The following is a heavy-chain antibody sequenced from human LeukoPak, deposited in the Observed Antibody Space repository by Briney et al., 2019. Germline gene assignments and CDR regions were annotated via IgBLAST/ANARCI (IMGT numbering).Heavy chain of an antibody. V-gene: IGHV1-69*06. D-gene: IGHD3-16*01. CDR1: GGTFSSYA. Sequence: SVKVSCKASGGTFSSYAISWVRQAPGQGLEWMGGIIPIFGTANYAQKFQGRVTITADKSTSTAYMELSSLRSEDTAVYYCARDIDNDYVGRGDYWGQGTLVTVPS. CDR2: IIPIFGTA. J-gene: IGHJ4*02. CDR3: ARDIDNDYVGRGDY.